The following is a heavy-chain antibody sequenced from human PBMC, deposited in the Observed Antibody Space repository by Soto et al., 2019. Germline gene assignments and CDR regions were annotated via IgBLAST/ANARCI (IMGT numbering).Heavy chain of an antibody. Sequence: ASVKVSCKASGYSFTDYHIHWVRQAPGQGLEWLGRINPKSGGTSTAQKFQGWVTMTTDTSISTASMELTRLTSDDTAIYYCASSPRPYYYDSSGYYIRDAFDIWGQGTMVTVSS. V-gene: IGHV1-2*04. CDR1: GYSFTDYH. J-gene: IGHJ3*02. D-gene: IGHD3-22*01. CDR2: INPKSGGT. CDR3: ASSPRPYYYDSSGYYIRDAFDI.